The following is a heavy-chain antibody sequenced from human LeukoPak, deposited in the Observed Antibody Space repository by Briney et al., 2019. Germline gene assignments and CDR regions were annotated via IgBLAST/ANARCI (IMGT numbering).Heavy chain of an antibody. Sequence: QPGRCLRLSCAASGFTFSAVAMHWVRQAPGTGLGWVAGMAYDGSNEYYADSVKGRFTISRDNSTNTMYMKMNSLRAEDTAVFYSASADCSSTSCYTTSRFRGIDYWGQGTLVTVSS. CDR2: MAYDGSNE. J-gene: IGHJ4*02. CDR3: ASADCSSTSCYTTSRFRGIDY. V-gene: IGHV3-30*04. CDR1: GFTFSAVA. D-gene: IGHD2-2*02.